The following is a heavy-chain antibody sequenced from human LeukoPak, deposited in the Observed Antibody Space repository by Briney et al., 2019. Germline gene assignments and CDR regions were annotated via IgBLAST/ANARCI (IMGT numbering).Heavy chain of an antibody. V-gene: IGHV1-8*01. CDR1: GYTFTSYD. CDR2: LNPDSGNI. CDR3: ARSRKTSPPPKSKTYFYYYYMDV. D-gene: IGHD2-2*01. J-gene: IGHJ6*03. Sequence: GASVEVSCKASGYTFTSYDINWVRQATGQGLEWMGWLNPDSGNIGFAQKFQDRVTVTRNTSINTAYMELSSLRYEDTAVYFCARSRKTSPPPKSKTYFYYYYMDVWGKGTTVTVSS.